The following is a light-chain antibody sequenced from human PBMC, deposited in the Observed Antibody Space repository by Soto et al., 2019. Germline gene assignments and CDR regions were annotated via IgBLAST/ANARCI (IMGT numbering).Light chain of an antibody. J-gene: IGKJ1*01. CDR1: QGISKY. V-gene: IGKV1-27*01. CDR2: AAS. CDR3: QKYNSAPWT. Sequence: DIQMTQSPSSLSASVGDRVTITCRASQGISKYLGCYQQKPGKVPELLIYAASTLQSGVPSRFSGSGSGTDFTLTISSLQPEEVATYYCQKYNSAPWTFGQGTKVEIK.